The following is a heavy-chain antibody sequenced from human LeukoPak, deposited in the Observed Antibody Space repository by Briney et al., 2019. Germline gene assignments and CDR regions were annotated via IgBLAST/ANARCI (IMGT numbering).Heavy chain of an antibody. Sequence: GGSLRLSCAASGFTFSSYAMSWVRQAPGKGPEWVSAISGSGGSTYYADSVKGRFTISRDNSKNTLYLQMNSLRAEDTAVCYCAKNDYGDPTYYYYGMDVWGQGTTVTASS. CDR1: GFTFSSYA. CDR2: ISGSGGST. V-gene: IGHV3-23*01. D-gene: IGHD4-17*01. CDR3: AKNDYGDPTYYYYGMDV. J-gene: IGHJ6*02.